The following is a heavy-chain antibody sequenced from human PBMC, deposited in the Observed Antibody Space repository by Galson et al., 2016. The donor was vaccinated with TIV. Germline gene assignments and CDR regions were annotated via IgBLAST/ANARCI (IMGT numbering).Heavy chain of an antibody. CDR3: AISDSSGYYSAEFFQQ. Sequence: SVKVSCKASGGTLSRFTVSWLRQAPGQELEWMGRIIPLLGIGNHAQKFQNRVAITADRSTSAAYMELSSMTSEDTAVYYCAISDSSGYYSAEFFQQWGQGTLLIVSS. CDR1: GGTLSRFT. D-gene: IGHD3-22*01. CDR2: IIPLLGIG. J-gene: IGHJ1*01. V-gene: IGHV1-69*02.